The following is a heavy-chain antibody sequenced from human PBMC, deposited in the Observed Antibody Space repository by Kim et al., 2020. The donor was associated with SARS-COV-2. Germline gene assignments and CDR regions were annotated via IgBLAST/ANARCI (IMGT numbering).Heavy chain of an antibody. Sequence: VKGRFTISRDNSKNTLYLRINSLRDEDTAVYYCARTIWSGYLNYYYGMDVWGQGTTVTVSS. J-gene: IGHJ6*02. CDR3: ARTIWSGYLNYYYGMDV. V-gene: IGHV3-30*07. D-gene: IGHD3-3*01.